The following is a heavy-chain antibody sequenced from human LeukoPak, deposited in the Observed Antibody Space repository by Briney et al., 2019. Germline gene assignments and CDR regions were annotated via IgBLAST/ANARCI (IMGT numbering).Heavy chain of an antibody. J-gene: IGHJ4*02. Sequence: GGSLRLSCAASGFTFSSYAMSWVRQAPGKGLEWVSAISGSGGSTYYADSVKGRFTISRDNSKNTLYLQMYSLRAEDTAVYFCAREDGYCSGGNCYSYFDSWGQGTLVTVSA. D-gene: IGHD2-15*01. CDR1: GFTFSSYA. CDR2: ISGSGGST. V-gene: IGHV3-23*01. CDR3: AREDGYCSGGNCYSYFDS.